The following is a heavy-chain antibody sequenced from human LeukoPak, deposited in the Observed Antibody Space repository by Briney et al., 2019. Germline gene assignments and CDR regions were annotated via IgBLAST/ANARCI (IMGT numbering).Heavy chain of an antibody. CDR3: ARVEYDILTEADYGMDV. V-gene: IGHV1-18*01. Sequence: ASVKVSCKASGYTFTSYGISWVRQAPGQGLEWMGWISAYNGNTNYAQKLQGRVTMTTDTSTSTAYMELRSLRSDDTAVDYCARVEYDILTEADYGMDVWGQGTTVTVSS. CDR2: ISAYNGNT. J-gene: IGHJ6*02. CDR1: GYTFTSYG. D-gene: IGHD3-9*01.